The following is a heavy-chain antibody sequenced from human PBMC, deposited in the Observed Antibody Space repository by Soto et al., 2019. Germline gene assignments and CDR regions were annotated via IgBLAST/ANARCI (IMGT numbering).Heavy chain of an antibody. J-gene: IGHJ6*02. CDR2: IIPIFGTA. Sequence: GASVKVSCKASGGTFSSCAISWVRQAPGQGLEWMGGIIPIFGTANYAQKFQGRVTITADESTSTAYMELSSLRSEDTAVYYCARVELGIAVAGSRMDVWGQGTTVTVSS. D-gene: IGHD6-19*01. CDR1: GGTFSSCA. V-gene: IGHV1-69*13. CDR3: ARVELGIAVAGSRMDV.